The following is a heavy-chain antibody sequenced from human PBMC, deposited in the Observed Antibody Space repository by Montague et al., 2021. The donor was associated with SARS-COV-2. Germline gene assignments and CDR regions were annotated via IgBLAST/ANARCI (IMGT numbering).Heavy chain of an antibody. V-gene: IGHV4-59*08. Sequence: SETLSLTCTVSGGSISSYYWSWIRQPPGKGLEWIGYIYYSGSTNYNPSLKSRVTISVDTSKNQFSLKLSSVTAADTAVYYCARTYYYGSVVWFDPWGQGTLVTVPS. J-gene: IGHJ5*02. CDR1: GGSISSYY. CDR3: ARTYYYGSVVWFDP. D-gene: IGHD3-10*01. CDR2: IYYSGST.